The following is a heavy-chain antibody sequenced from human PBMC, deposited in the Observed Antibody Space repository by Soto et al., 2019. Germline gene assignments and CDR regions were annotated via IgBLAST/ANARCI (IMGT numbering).Heavy chain of an antibody. V-gene: IGHV1-3*01. CDR2: INAGNGNT. Sequence: ASVKVSCKASGYTFTGYYMHWVRQAPGQGLEWMGWINAGNGNTKYAQKFQGRVTITRDTSVSTAYMELSSLRSEDTAVYYCARQWDYDFWSGYFRGRSTNWFDPWGQGTLVTVSS. CDR1: GYTFTGYY. CDR3: ARQWDYDFWSGYFRGRSTNWFDP. J-gene: IGHJ5*02. D-gene: IGHD3-3*01.